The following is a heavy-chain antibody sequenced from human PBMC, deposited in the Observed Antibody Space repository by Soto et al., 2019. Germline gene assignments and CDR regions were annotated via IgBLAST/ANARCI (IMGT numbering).Heavy chain of an antibody. CDR2: ISHDGNKD. V-gene: IGHV3-30*18. CDR3: AKDMGPSPRPPDSLYI. D-gene: IGHD3-10*01. J-gene: IGHJ3*02. CDR1: GFTFRSFG. Sequence: QMQLAESGGNVVQPGRSLRLSCVASGFTFRSFGMHWVRQAPGKGLEWVATISHDGNKDYYADSVKGRFTVSRDNSRDTIYLEMNSVRADDTAVYYCAKDMGPSPRPPDSLYIWGQGTVVTVSS.